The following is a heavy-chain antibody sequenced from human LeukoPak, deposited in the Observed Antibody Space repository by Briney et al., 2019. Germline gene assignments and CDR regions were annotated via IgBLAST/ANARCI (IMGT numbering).Heavy chain of an antibody. J-gene: IGHJ6*03. Sequence: ASVKVSCKASGYTFTGYYMHWVRQAPGQGLEWMGWINPNSGGTNYAQKFQGRVTMTRNTSIGTAYMELSSLRSEDTAVYYCASGYDLGGYMDVWGKGTTVTVSS. D-gene: IGHD3-3*01. CDR1: GYTFTGYY. CDR3: ASGYDLGGYMDV. CDR2: INPNSGGT. V-gene: IGHV1-2*02.